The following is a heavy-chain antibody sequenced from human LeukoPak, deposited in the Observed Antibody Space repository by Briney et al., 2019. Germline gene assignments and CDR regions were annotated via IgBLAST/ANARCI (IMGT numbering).Heavy chain of an antibody. CDR1: GGSFSGYY. J-gene: IGHJ5*02. V-gene: IGHV4-34*01. Sequence: SETLSLTCAVYGGSFSGYYWSLIRQPPGKGLEWIGEINHSGSTNYNPSLKSRVTISVDTSKNQFSLKLSSVTAADTAVYYCARGHVLRLVRTSVSWFDPWGQGTLVTVSS. CDR3: ARGHVLRLVRTSVSWFDP. D-gene: IGHD6-19*01. CDR2: INHSGST.